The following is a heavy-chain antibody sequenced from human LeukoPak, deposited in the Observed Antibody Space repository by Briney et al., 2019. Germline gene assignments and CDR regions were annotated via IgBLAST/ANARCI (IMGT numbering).Heavy chain of an antibody. Sequence: PSETLSLTCTVSGGSISSYYWSCIRQPPGKGPEWIGYIYYSGSTNYNPSLKSRVTISVDTSKNQFSLKLSSVTAADTAVYYCARVGTYGSGSYLSWLDYWGQGTLVTVSS. CDR3: ARVGTYGSGSYLSWLDY. J-gene: IGHJ4*02. CDR1: GGSISSYY. D-gene: IGHD3-10*01. CDR2: IYYSGST. V-gene: IGHV4-59*01.